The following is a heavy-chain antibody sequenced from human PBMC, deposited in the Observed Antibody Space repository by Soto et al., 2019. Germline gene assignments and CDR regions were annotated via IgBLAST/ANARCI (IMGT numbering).Heavy chain of an antibody. V-gene: IGHV4-59*01. CDR3: ARDLWGYCGTDCYPLDV. CDR2: MYNTGST. D-gene: IGHD2-21*02. Sequence: PSETLSLTCTVSGGSISSYYWSWIRQPPGKGLEWIGYMYNTGSTVYNPSLKCRVTISVDTSKNQFYLKVNSVTAADTAVYYCARDLWGYCGTDCYPLDVWGQGTTVTVSS. J-gene: IGHJ6*02. CDR1: GGSISSYY.